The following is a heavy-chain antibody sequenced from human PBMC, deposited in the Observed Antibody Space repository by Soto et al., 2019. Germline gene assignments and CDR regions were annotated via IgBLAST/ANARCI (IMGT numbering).Heavy chain of an antibody. J-gene: IGHJ5*01. CDR2: TYYRSKWST. D-gene: IGHD1-26*01. Sequence: QALSLPSAISGDSVSSKSAACNLIRQSPSRGLEWLGRTYYRSKWSTDYAVSVKSRITINPDTSKNQFSLQLNSVTPEDTAVYYCTRALSGSYDSWGQGTLVTVSS. CDR1: GDSVSSKSAA. CDR3: TRALSGSYDS. V-gene: IGHV6-1*01.